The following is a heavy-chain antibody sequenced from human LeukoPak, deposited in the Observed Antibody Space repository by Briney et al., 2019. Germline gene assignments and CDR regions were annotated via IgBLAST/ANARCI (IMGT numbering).Heavy chain of an antibody. CDR2: ISNDANTK. CDR1: GFTFSNYG. D-gene: IGHD4-17*01. Sequence: PGRSLRLSCAASGFTFSNYGMHWVRQAPGKGLEWVAVISNDANTKYYADSVKGRFTISRDNSQNTVSLQMNSLRAEDTAVYYCARVGLTTVTTFMISDAFDIWGQGTMVTVSS. J-gene: IGHJ3*02. V-gene: IGHV3-30*03. CDR3: ARVGLTTVTTFMISDAFDI.